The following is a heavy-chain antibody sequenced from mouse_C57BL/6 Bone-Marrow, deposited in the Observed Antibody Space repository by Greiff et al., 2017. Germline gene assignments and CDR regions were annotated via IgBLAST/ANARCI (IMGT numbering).Heavy chain of an antibody. J-gene: IGHJ4*01. CDR3: ATPYYGSSYYAMDY. V-gene: IGHV2-5*01. CDR2: IWRGGST. CDR1: GFSLTSYG. D-gene: IGHD1-1*01. Sequence: QVQLKESGPGLVQPSQSLSITCTVSGFSLTSYGVHWVRQSPGKGLEWLGVIWRGGSTDYNAAFMSRLSITKDNSKSQVFFKMNSLQADDTAIYYCATPYYGSSYYAMDYWGQGTSVTVSS.